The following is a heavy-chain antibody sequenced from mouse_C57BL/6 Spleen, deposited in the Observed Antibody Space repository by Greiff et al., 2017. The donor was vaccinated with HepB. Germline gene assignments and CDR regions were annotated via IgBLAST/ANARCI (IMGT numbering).Heavy chain of an antibody. Sequence: VQLQQPGAELVRPGTSVKLSCTASGYTLTSYWMRWVKQTPGQGLEWIGVIDPSDSYNNYNQQFKGKATLTVDTYSSTVYMQLSILTSEDSAVYYWARRDEGYDGFDYWGQGTTLTVSS. J-gene: IGHJ2*01. D-gene: IGHD2-2*01. V-gene: IGHV1-59*01. CDR3: ARRDEGYDGFDY. CDR2: IDPSDSYN. CDR1: GYTLTSYW.